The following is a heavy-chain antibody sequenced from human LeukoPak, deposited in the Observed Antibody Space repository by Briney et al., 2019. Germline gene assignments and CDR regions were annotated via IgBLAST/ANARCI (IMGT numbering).Heavy chain of an antibody. CDR1: GGTFSSYA. V-gene: IGHV1-69*13. D-gene: IGHD5-18*01. Sequence: SVKVSCKASGGTFSSYAISWVRQAPGQGLEWMGGIIPIFGTANYAQKFQDRVTITADESTSTAYMELSSLRSEDTAVYYCARAGKRSYGDAYFDYWGQGTLVTVSS. J-gene: IGHJ4*02. CDR2: IIPIFGTA. CDR3: ARAGKRSYGDAYFDY.